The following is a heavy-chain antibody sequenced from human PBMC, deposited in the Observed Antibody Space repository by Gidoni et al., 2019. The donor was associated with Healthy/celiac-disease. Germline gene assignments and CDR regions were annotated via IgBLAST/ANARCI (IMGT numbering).Heavy chain of an antibody. J-gene: IGHJ4*02. CDR3: ARTDYGDSTDY. CDR2: ISSSSSYT. CDR1: GFTFSDYY. Sequence: QVQLVEYGGGLVKPGGSLRLSCAASGFTFSDYYMSWIRQAPGKGLEWVSYISSSSSYTNYADSVKGRFTISRDNAKNSLYLQMNSLRAEDTAVYYCARTDYGDSTDYWGQGTLVTVSS. D-gene: IGHD4-17*01. V-gene: IGHV3-11*06.